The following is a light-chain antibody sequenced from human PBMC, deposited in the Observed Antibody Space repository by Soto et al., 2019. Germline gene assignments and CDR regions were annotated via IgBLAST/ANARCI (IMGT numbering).Light chain of an antibody. CDR2: EVS. V-gene: IGLV2-14*01. J-gene: IGLJ1*01. CDR3: TSYTSTSQYV. Sequence: QSALTQPASVSGSPGQSITISCTGTNSDVGAFNFVFWYQQHPGKAPKLIIYEVSNRPSGVSNRSSGSKSGNTASLTISGLQAEDEADYYCTSYTSTSQYVFGTGTKLTVL. CDR1: NSDVGAFNF.